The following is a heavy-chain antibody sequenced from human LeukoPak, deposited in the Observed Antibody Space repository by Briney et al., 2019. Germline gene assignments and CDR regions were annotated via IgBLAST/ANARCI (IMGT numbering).Heavy chain of an antibody. J-gene: IGHJ5*02. CDR3: ARGECFDSGSFDP. Sequence: EASVKLSRNASVHAFTSYDVNWVRRAPGQGLEWMGWMNPNSGNTAYAQKFQGRLNMTRNTSISTAYMELNSLRSEGQAVYYCARGECFDSGSFDPWGQGTLVTVS. V-gene: IGHV1-8*02. CDR2: MNPNSGNT. D-gene: IGHD1-26*01. CDR1: VHAFTSYD.